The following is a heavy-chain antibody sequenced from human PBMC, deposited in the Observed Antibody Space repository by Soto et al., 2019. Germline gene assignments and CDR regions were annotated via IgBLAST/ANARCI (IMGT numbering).Heavy chain of an antibody. J-gene: IGHJ6*01. CDR3: ARGGQHSKASYYSDMDV. V-gene: IGHV1-69*01. CDR1: GGTFRSYS. CDR2: SIPIFRTA. D-gene: IGHD2-21*01. Sequence: QVQLVQSGAEVKKPGSSVNVSCKASGGTFRSYSISWVRQVPGQGLEWMGGSIPIFRTADDAQKFQGRVTITADASANTVDMELSSLRAGDTAGYYCARGGQHSKASYYSDMDVWGQGTTVTVSS.